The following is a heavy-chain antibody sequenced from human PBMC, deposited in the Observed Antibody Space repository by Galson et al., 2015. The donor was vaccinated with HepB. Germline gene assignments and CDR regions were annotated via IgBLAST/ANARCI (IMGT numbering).Heavy chain of an antibody. D-gene: IGHD1-26*01. CDR1: GGSISSGGYY. V-gene: IGHV4-31*03. Sequence: TLSLTCTVSGGSISSGGYYWSWIRQHPGKGLEWIGYIYYSGSTYYNPSLKSRVTISVDTSKNQFSLKLSSVTAADTAVYYCARESSPSGSKVLHFDYWGQGTLVTVSS. CDR3: ARESSPSGSKVLHFDY. J-gene: IGHJ4*02. CDR2: IYYSGST.